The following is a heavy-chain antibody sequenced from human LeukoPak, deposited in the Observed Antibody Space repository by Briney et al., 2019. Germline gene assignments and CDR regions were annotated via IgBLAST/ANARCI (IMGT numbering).Heavy chain of an antibody. V-gene: IGHV1-46*01. CDR1: GYTVTSYY. CDR3: ARAVVGVAAVKYYYYYYGMDV. J-gene: IGHJ6*02. CDR2: LNPSGGSS. Sequence: ASVKVSCKASGYTVTSYYMHWVRQAPGQGLEWMGILNPSGGSSSYAQKFQGRATLTRATSTSTVYMELSSLRSEDTAVYYCARAVVGVAAVKYYYYYYGMDVWGQGTTVTVSS. D-gene: IGHD2-15*01.